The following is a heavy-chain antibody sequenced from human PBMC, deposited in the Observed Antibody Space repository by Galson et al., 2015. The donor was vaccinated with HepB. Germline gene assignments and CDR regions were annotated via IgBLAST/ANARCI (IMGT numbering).Heavy chain of an antibody. V-gene: IGHV1-69*13. CDR2: IIPIFGTA. CDR3: ARGGQLRRGRTFNISRFDP. D-gene: IGHD1-7*01. J-gene: IGHJ5*02. Sequence: SVKVSCKASGGTFSSYAISWVRQAPGQGLEWMGGIIPIFGTANYAQKFQGRVTITADESTSTAYIELSSLRSEDTAVYYCARGGQLRRGRTFNISRFDPWGQGTLVTVSS. CDR1: GGTFSSYA.